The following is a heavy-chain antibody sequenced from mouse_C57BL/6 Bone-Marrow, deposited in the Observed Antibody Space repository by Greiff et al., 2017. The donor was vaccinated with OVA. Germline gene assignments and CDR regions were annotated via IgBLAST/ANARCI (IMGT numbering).Heavy chain of an antibody. J-gene: IGHJ1*03. CDR2: INPNNGGT. V-gene: IGHV1-26*01. Sequence: VQLQQSGPELVKPGASYKISCKASGYTFTDYYMNWVKQSHGKSLEWIGDINPNNGGTSYNQKFKGKATLTVDKSSSTAYMELRSLTSEDSAVYYCARGELYYDYDEGYFDVWGTGTTVTVSS. CDR1: GYTFTDYY. D-gene: IGHD2-4*01. CDR3: ARGELYYDYDEGYFDV.